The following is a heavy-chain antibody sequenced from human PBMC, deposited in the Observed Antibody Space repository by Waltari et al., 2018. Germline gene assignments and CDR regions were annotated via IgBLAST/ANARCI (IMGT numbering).Heavy chain of an antibody. CDR2: IYTSGST. D-gene: IGHD6-19*01. Sequence: QVQLQESGPGLVKPSQTLSLTCTVSGGSISSGSYYWSWIRQPAGKGLEWIGRIYTSGSTTYTPSLQSRVTISVDTSKNQFSLKLSSVTAADTAVYYCARDDSIAVAGHYYYYGMDVWGQGTTVTVSS. CDR3: ARDDSIAVAGHYYYYGMDV. CDR1: GGSISSGSYY. J-gene: IGHJ6*02. V-gene: IGHV4-61*02.